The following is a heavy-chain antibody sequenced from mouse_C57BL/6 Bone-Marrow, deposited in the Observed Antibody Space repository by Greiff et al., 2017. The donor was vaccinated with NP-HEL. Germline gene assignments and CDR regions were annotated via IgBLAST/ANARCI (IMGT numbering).Heavy chain of an antibody. CDR3: AREGYYGSSSYYFDY. V-gene: IGHV1-59*01. Sequence: VQLQQPGAELVRPGTSVKLSCKASGYTFTSYWMQWVKQRPGQGLEWIGEIDPSDSYTNYNQKFKGKATLTVDTSSSKAYMQLSSLTSEDSAVFYCAREGYYGSSSYYFDYWGQGTTLTVSS. CDR1: GYTFTSYW. J-gene: IGHJ2*01. D-gene: IGHD1-1*01. CDR2: IDPSDSYT.